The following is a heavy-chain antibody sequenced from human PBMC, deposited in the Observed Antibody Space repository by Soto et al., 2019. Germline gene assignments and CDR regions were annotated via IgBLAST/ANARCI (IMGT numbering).Heavy chain of an antibody. J-gene: IGHJ6*02. Sequence: QVQLVESGGGVVQPGRSLRLSCAASGFTFSSYGMHWVRQAPGKGLEWVAVISYDGSNKYYADSVKGQFTISRDNSKNTLYLQMNSLRAEDTAVYYCAKELVAGTYYYYYYGMDVWGQGTTVTVSS. CDR1: GFTFSSYG. D-gene: IGHD6-19*01. CDR3: AKELVAGTYYYYYYGMDV. CDR2: ISYDGSNK. V-gene: IGHV3-30*18.